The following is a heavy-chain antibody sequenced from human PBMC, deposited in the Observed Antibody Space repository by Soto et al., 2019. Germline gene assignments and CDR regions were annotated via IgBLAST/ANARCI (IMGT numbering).Heavy chain of an antibody. V-gene: IGHV3-23*01. CDR2: ISGSGDSP. CDR3: AKESSRFFDWLAKPAHYFDS. Sequence: EVLLLESGGGLVQPGGSLTVSCEASGFTFSRSAISWVRQAPGKGLEWVSGISGSGDSPSYADSVLGRFTISRDNYKDTVYLVMDSLRADDTAVYYCAKESSRFFDWLAKPAHYFDSWGKGTLVSVSS. CDR1: GFTFSRSA. J-gene: IGHJ4*02. D-gene: IGHD3-9*01.